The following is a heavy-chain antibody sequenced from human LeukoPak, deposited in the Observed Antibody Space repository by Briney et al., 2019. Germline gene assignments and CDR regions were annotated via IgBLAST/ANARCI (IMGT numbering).Heavy chain of an antibody. CDR3: AKDRVRYSYYYYYYMDV. Sequence: PGGSLRLSCAASGFTFSRFWMHWVRQAPGKGLVWVSRINIDGSNTDYADSVKGRFTISRDNSKNTLYLQMNSLRAEDTAVYYCAKDRVRYSYYYYYYMDVWGKGTTVTISS. CDR1: GFTFSRFW. J-gene: IGHJ6*03. D-gene: IGHD2-21*01. CDR2: INIDGSNT. V-gene: IGHV3-74*01.